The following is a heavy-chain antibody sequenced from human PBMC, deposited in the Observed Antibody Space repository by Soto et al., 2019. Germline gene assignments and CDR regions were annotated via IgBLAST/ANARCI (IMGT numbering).Heavy chain of an antibody. Sequence: ASVKVSCKASGYAFTSYYMHWVRQAPGQGLEWMGIINPSGGSTSYAQKFQGRVTMTRDTSTSTVYMELSSLRSEDTAVYYCASPRAVEYSSSWYLALDYWGQGTLVTVSS. D-gene: IGHD6-13*01. V-gene: IGHV1-46*01. CDR2: INPSGGST. J-gene: IGHJ4*02. CDR1: GYAFTSYY. CDR3: ASPRAVEYSSSWYLALDY.